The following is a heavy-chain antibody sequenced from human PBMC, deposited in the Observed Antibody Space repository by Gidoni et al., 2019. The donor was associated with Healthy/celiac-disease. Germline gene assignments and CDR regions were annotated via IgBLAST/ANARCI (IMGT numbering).Heavy chain of an antibody. D-gene: IGHD6-19*01. CDR3: TRPNPGGGWYVLPPLDY. J-gene: IGHJ4*02. V-gene: IGHV3-49*03. CDR1: GFTFGDSA. CDR2: IRSKAYGGTT. Sequence: EVQLVESGGGLVQPGRSLRLSCTASGFTFGDSAMSWFRQAPGKGLEWVGFIRSKAYGGTTEYAASVKGRLTISRDDSKSIAYLQMNSLKTEDTAVYYCTRPNPGGGWYVLPPLDYWGQGTLVTVSS.